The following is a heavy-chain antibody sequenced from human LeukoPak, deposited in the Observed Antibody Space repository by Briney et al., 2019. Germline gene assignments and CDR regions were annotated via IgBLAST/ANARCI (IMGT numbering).Heavy chain of an antibody. CDR2: IYYSGST. Sequence: SETLSLTCTVSGGSISSYYWSWIRQPPGKGLEWIGYIYYSGSTNYNPSLKSRVTISVDTSKDQFSLKLSSVTAADTPVYYCARIAAADNYYYYYGMDDWGKGTTVTVSS. CDR3: ARIAAADNYYYYYGMDD. CDR1: GGSISSYY. J-gene: IGHJ6*04. D-gene: IGHD6-13*01. V-gene: IGHV4-59*01.